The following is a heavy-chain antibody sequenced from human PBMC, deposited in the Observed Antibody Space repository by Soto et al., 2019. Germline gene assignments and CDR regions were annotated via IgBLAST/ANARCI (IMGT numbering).Heavy chain of an antibody. J-gene: IGHJ5*02. Sequence: SETLSLTCAVSGGSISSSNWWSWVRQPPGKGLEWIGEIYHSGSTNHNPSLKGRVTISVDKSKNQFSLKLSSVTAADTAVYYCARAFIEAVVWFDPWGQGTLVTASS. CDR3: ARAFIEAVVWFDP. D-gene: IGHD6-6*01. CDR1: GGSISSSNW. CDR2: IYHSGST. V-gene: IGHV4-4*02.